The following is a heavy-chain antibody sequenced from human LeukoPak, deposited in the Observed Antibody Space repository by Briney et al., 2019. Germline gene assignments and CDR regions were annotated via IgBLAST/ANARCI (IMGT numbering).Heavy chain of an antibody. V-gene: IGHV3-48*02. CDR1: GFKLSSYN. CDR2: ISTGSGTI. J-gene: IGHJ4*02. CDR3: ARSLNPPFDY. Sequence: PGGSLRLSCAASGFKLSSYNMNWVRQAPGKGLEWISYISTGSGTIYYADSVKGRCTVSRDNAKNSLFLQMNGLRDEDTAVYYCARSLNPPFDYWGQGTLVTVSS. D-gene: IGHD1-14*01.